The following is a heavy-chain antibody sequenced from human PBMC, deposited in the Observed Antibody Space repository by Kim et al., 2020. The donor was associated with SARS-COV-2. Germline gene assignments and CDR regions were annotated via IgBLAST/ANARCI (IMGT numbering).Heavy chain of an antibody. CDR2: IYSGGSST. CDR3: AKDWGSWTLDAFDI. V-gene: IGHV3-23*03. Sequence: GGSLRLSCAASGFTFSSYAMSWVRQAPGKGLEWVSVIYSGGSSTYYADSVKGRFTSSRDNSKKTLKLQMNSLRAEDTVVYYCAKDWGSWTLDAFDIWGQG. CDR1: GFTFSSYA. D-gene: IGHD6-13*01. J-gene: IGHJ3*02.